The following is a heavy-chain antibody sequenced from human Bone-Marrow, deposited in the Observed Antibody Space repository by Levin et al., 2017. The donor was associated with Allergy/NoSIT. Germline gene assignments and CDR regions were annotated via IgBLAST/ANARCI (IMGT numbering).Heavy chain of an antibody. J-gene: IGHJ4*02. CDR2: IKSTTDGGTT. CDR1: GFTFAYAW. V-gene: IGHV3-15*01. D-gene: IGHD2-15*01. Sequence: LSLTCAASGFTFAYAWMDWVRQTPGKGLEWVGHIKSTTDGGTTDYAAPVKGRFTISRDDSKNTLYLLMNTLKIEDTAVYFCTTRRYCSDGSCYYPFDYWGQGTRVTVSS. CDR3: TTRRYCSDGSCYYPFDY.